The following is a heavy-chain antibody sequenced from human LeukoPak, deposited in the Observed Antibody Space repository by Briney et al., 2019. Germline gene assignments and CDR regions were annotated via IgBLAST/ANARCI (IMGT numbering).Heavy chain of an antibody. CDR3: ARDRFSTFYYGMDV. V-gene: IGHV1-69*13. Sequence: SVKVSCKASGGTFSSYANSWVRQAPGQGLEWMGGIIPIFGTANYAQKFQGRVTITADESTSTAYMELSSLRSEDTAVYYCARDRFSTFYYGMDVWGQGTTVTVSS. D-gene: IGHD2-2*01. J-gene: IGHJ6*02. CDR2: IIPIFGTA. CDR1: GGTFSSYA.